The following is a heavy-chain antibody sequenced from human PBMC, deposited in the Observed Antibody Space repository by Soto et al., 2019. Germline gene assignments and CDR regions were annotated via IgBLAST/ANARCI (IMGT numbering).Heavy chain of an antibody. CDR3: ARDGGFNSGSYRFEY. CDR2: IYYTGTT. D-gene: IGHD3-10*01. CDR1: GGSISSGDYY. Sequence: QVQLQESGPGLVTPSQTLSLTCTVSGGSISSGDYYWSWIRQYPGKGLEWIAYIYYTGTTSYNPSLKNRVTISIDTSKNQFYLQLFSVTAADTAVYYCARDGGFNSGSYRFEYWGQGALVTVSS. J-gene: IGHJ4*02. V-gene: IGHV4-31*03.